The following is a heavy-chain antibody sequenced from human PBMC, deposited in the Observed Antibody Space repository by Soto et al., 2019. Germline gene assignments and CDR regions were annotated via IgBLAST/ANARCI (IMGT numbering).Heavy chain of an antibody. CDR3: ARSSFDRSGYYVYYFDS. CDR2: IIPIFGST. J-gene: IGHJ4*02. Sequence: SVKVSCKASGGTVTNYAINWVRQAPGQGLEWMGGIIPIFGSTNYAQTFQARVTFTADRSTTTVYMELKSLTIEDTAVYYCARSSFDRSGYYVYYFDSWGQGTLVTVSS. CDR1: GGTVTNYA. D-gene: IGHD3-9*01. V-gene: IGHV1-69*06.